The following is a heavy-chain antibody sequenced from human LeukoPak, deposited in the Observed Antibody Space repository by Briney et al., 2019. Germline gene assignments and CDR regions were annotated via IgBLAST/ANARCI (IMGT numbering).Heavy chain of an antibody. V-gene: IGHV3-30-3*01. CDR2: ISYDGSNK. CDR1: GFTFSSYA. CDR3: ARGFYDFWSGYAY. Sequence: PGGSLRLSCAASGFTFSSYAMHWVRQAPGKGLEWVAVISYDGSNKYYADSVKGRFTISRDNSKNTLYLQMNSLRAEDTAVYYCARGFYDFWSGYAYWGQGTLVTVSS. D-gene: IGHD3-3*01. J-gene: IGHJ4*02.